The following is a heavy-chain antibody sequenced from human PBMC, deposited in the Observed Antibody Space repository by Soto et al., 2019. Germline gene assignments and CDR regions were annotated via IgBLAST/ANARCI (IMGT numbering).Heavy chain of an antibody. CDR3: ARTGTTVCWFDP. D-gene: IGHD1-7*01. V-gene: IGHV4-31*03. CDR2: IYYSGST. J-gene: IGHJ5*02. Sequence: SETLSLTCTVSGGSISSGGYYWSWIRQHPGKGLEWIGYIYYSGSTYYNPSLKSRVTISVDTSKNQFSLKLSSVTAADTAVYYCARTGTTVCWFDPWGQGTLVTVSS. CDR1: GGSISSGGYY.